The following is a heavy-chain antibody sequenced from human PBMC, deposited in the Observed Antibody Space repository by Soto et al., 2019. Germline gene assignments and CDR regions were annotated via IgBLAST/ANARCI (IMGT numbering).Heavy chain of an antibody. CDR1: GFTFNSYA. Sequence: EVQLLESGGDLVQPGGSLRLSCAASGFTFNSYAMCWVRQAPGKGLEWVSCISSDGSKIFYADSVKGRFTISRDNSKNTLYLQMNSLRVEDTAVFYCVSRGPNWGFFDSWGQGNLVTVSS. CDR2: ISSDGSKI. CDR3: VSRGPNWGFFDS. J-gene: IGHJ4*02. D-gene: IGHD7-27*01. V-gene: IGHV3-23*01.